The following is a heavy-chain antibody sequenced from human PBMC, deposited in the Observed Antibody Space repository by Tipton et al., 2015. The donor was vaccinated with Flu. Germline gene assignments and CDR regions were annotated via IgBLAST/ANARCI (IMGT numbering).Heavy chain of an antibody. CDR1: GGSINSSSYY. CDR2: IYYSGTT. V-gene: IGHV4-39*07. D-gene: IGHD3-9*01. CDR3: AKEGSYNILTNYYNKGVDP. Sequence: TLSLTCTVSGGSINSSSYYWGWIRQPPGKGLEWIGSIYYSGTTYYNPSLKSRVTMSIDTSKNQFSLKVTSVTAADTAVYYCAKEGSYNILTNYYNKGVDPWGQGTLVIASS. J-gene: IGHJ5*02.